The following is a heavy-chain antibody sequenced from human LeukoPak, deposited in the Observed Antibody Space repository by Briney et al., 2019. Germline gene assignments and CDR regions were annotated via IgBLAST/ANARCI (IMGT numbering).Heavy chain of an antibody. Sequence: GGSLRLSCAASGFTFSDYWMHWVRQTPGRGLVWVSRINPDGSDILYADSVKGRFSISRDNAKNMLYLQLNSLRAEDTAVYYCARDRLLTIGAFDIWGQGTMVTVSS. D-gene: IGHD3-16*01. CDR1: GFTFSDYW. J-gene: IGHJ3*02. CDR3: ARDRLLTIGAFDI. V-gene: IGHV3-74*01. CDR2: INPDGSDI.